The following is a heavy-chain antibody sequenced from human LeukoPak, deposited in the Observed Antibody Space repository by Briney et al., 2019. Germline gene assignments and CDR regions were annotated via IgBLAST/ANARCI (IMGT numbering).Heavy chain of an antibody. D-gene: IGHD2-8*01. V-gene: IGHV3-21*01. CDR1: GFTFGSYS. CDR2: ISSSSSYI. J-gene: IGHJ6*03. Sequence: GGSLRLSCAASGFTFGSYSMNWVRQAPGKGLEWVSSISSSSSYIYYADSVKGRFTISRDNAKNSLYLQMNSLRAEDTAVYYCARTGYCTNGVCVYYMDVWGKGTTVTVSS. CDR3: ARTGYCTNGVCVYYMDV.